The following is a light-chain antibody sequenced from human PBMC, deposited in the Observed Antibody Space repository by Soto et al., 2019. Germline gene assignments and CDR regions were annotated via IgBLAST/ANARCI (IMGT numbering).Light chain of an antibody. J-gene: IGKJ5*01. CDR3: QQRRNWQVT. CDR2: GAS. CDR1: QSISSY. Sequence: EGVLTQSPDTLSLPPGERATLSCRASQSISSYLAWYQQKPGQAPRLLIYGASTRATGIPARFSGSGSGTDFTLTISSLEPEDFAVYYCQQRRNWQVTFGQGTRLEI. V-gene: IGKV3-11*01.